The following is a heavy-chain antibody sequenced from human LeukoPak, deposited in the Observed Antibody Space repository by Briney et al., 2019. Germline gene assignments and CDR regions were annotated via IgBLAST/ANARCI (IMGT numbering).Heavy chain of an antibody. CDR1: GYIFTSYY. V-gene: IGHV1-46*01. Sequence: GASVKVSCKASGYIFTSYYMYWVRQAPGQGLEWMGIINPSGGSIRYAQKFQGRVTMTRDTSTSTVYMELSSLRSEDTAVYYCAGDRGWFDPWGQGTLVTVSS. CDR3: AGDRGWFDP. CDR2: INPSGGSI. J-gene: IGHJ5*02.